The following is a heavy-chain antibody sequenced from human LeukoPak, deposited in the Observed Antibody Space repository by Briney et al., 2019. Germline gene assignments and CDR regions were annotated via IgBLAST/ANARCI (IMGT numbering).Heavy chain of an antibody. J-gene: IGHJ5*02. Sequence: GASVKVSCKASGGTFSSYAISWVRQAPGQGLEWMGGIIPIFGTANYAQKFQGRVTITADESTSTAYMELSSLGSEDTAVYYCARRYCSGGSCYSNWFDPWGQGTLVTVSS. D-gene: IGHD2-15*01. CDR2: IIPIFGTA. V-gene: IGHV1-69*13. CDR1: GGTFSSYA. CDR3: ARRYCSGGSCYSNWFDP.